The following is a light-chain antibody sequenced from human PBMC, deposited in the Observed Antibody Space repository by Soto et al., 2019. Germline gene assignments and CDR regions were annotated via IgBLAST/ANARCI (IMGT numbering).Light chain of an antibody. CDR3: QQYNNWPWT. Sequence: DIQMTQSPPSLSASLGDSVTITCRASEPITDFLNWYQLKPGKAPRLLIYSASNVQPGVPSRFSGSGSGTEFTLTISSLQSEDFAVYYCQQYNNWPWTFGQGTKVEIK. CDR1: EPITDF. V-gene: IGKV1-33*01. CDR2: SAS. J-gene: IGKJ1*01.